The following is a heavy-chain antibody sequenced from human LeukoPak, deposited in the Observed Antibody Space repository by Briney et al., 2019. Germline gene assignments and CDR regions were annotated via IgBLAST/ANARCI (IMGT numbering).Heavy chain of an antibody. CDR1: GFTFSSYA. V-gene: IGHV3-23*01. CDR3: AKDKGWGYSAYDCYGMDV. CDR2: ISGSGSSA. Sequence: GGSLRLSCAASGFTFSSYAMSWVRQAPGKGLEWVSAISGSGSSAYYADSVKGRFTISRDNSKNTLYLQMNSLRAEDTAVYYCAKDKGWGYSAYDCYGMDVWGQGTTVTVSS. D-gene: IGHD1-26*01. J-gene: IGHJ6*02.